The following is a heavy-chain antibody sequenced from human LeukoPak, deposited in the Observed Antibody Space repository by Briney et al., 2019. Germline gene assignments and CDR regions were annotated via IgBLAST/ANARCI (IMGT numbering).Heavy chain of an antibody. Sequence: GASVKVSCKASGDTFTSYGISWVRQAPGQGLEWMGWISAYNGNTNYAQKLQGRVTMTTDTSTSTAYMELRSLRSDDTAVYYCARNRSSWYDYYYYGMDVWVQGTTVTVSS. V-gene: IGHV1-18*01. CDR1: GDTFTSYG. CDR2: ISAYNGNT. D-gene: IGHD6-13*01. CDR3: ARNRSSWYDYYYYGMDV. J-gene: IGHJ6*02.